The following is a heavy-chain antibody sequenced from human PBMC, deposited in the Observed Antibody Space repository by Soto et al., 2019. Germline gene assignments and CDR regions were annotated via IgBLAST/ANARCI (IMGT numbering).Heavy chain of an antibody. CDR3: ARGFRAYYYGSWSYQNIPPYVDGMDV. D-gene: IGHD3-10*01. Sequence: GASVKVSCKASGGTFSGYAISWVRQAPGQGLEWMGGISPIFGTANYAQKFQGRVTMTTDDSTSTAYMELSSLRSEDTAVDYCARGFRAYYYGSWSYQNIPPYVDGMDVWGQGTTVTVSS. CDR1: GGTFSGYA. CDR2: ISPIFGTA. V-gene: IGHV1-69*05. J-gene: IGHJ6*02.